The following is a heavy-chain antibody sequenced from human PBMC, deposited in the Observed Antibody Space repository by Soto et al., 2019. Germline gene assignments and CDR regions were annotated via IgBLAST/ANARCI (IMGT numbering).Heavy chain of an antibody. CDR3: AKDFVAYNRIYDPFDI. Sequence: GGSLRLSCAVSGFTFSNYAMNWVRQAPGRGLEWVSVIGDDASTYYADSVKGRFTVSRDNSKNTLYLQMDSLRAEDTAVYYCAKDFVAYNRIYDPFDIWGQGTMVTVSS. J-gene: IGHJ3*02. CDR1: GFTFSNYA. CDR2: IGDDAST. V-gene: IGHV3-23*01. D-gene: IGHD1-1*01.